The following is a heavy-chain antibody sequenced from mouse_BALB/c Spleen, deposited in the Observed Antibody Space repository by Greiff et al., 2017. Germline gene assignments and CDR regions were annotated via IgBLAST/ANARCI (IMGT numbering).Heavy chain of an antibody. CDR3: ARKRITTVPTYAMDY. V-gene: IGHV1-4*01. J-gene: IGHJ4*01. D-gene: IGHD1-1*01. Sequence: VQLQQSGAELARPGASVKMSCKASGYTFTSYTMHWVKQRPGQGLEWIGYINPSSGYTNYNQKFKDKATLTADKSSSTAYMQLSSLTSEDSAVYYCARKRITTVPTYAMDYWGQGTSVTVSS. CDR1: GYTFTSYT. CDR2: INPSSGYT.